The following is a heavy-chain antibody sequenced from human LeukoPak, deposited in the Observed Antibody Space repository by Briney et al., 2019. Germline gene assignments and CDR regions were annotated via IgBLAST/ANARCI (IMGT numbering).Heavy chain of an antibody. Sequence: GGSLRLSCAASGFTFDDYAMQWVRQAPGKGLEWVSGISWNSGSIGYADSVKGRFTISRDNAKNSLYLQMNSLRAEDTALYYCAKEDCTNGVCYIRCWGQGTLVTVSS. V-gene: IGHV3-9*01. CDR2: ISWNSGSI. CDR1: GFTFDDYA. J-gene: IGHJ4*02. CDR3: AKEDCTNGVCYIRC. D-gene: IGHD2-8*01.